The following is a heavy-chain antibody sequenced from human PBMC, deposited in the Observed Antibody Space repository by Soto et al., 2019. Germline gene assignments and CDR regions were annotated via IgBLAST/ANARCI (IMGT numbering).Heavy chain of an antibody. CDR1: GYTFTSYG. Sequence: ASVKVSCKASGYTFTSYGISWVRQAPGHGLEWMGWISAYNGNTNYAQKLQGRVTMTTDTSTSTAYMELRSLRSDDTAVYYCARDWYYDSSGYFDYWGQGTLVNVS. D-gene: IGHD3-22*01. CDR3: ARDWYYDSSGYFDY. CDR2: ISAYNGNT. V-gene: IGHV1-18*01. J-gene: IGHJ4*02.